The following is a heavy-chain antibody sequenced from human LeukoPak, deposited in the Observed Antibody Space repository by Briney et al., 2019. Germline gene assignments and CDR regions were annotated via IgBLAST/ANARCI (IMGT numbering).Heavy chain of an antibody. Sequence: ASVKVSCKASGYTFTSYGISWVRRAPGQGLEWMGWISAYNGNTNYAQKLQGRVTMTTDTSTSTAYMELRSLRSDDTAVYYCARDLITYYYDSSGYDAFDIWGQGTMVTVSS. CDR2: ISAYNGNT. CDR1: GYTFTSYG. CDR3: ARDLITYYYDSSGYDAFDI. D-gene: IGHD3-22*01. J-gene: IGHJ3*02. V-gene: IGHV1-18*01.